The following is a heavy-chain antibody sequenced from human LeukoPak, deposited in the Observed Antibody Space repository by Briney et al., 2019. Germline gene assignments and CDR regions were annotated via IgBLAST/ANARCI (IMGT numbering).Heavy chain of an antibody. V-gene: IGHV4-59*12. Sequence: PSETLSLTCTVSGGSISSYYWSWIRQPPGKGLEWIGYIYYSGSTNYNPSLKSRVTISVDTSKNQFSLKLSSVTAADTAVYYCARGRARGSYRIDYWGQGTLVTVSS. CDR1: GGSISSYY. CDR3: ARGRARGSYRIDY. J-gene: IGHJ4*02. CDR2: IYYSGST. D-gene: IGHD3-16*02.